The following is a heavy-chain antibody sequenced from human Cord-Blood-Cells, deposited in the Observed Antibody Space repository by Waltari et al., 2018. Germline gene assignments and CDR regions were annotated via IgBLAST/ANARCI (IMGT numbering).Heavy chain of an antibody. CDR1: GFTFSSYA. V-gene: IGHV3-23*01. CDR2: ISGSGGST. J-gene: IGHJ4*02. Sequence: EVQRLESGGDLVQPGGSLRLSCADSGFTFSSYAMSWVCRAPGKWLECVSAISGSGGSTYYSDSVKGRFTISRDNSKNTLYLQMNSLRAEDTAVYYCAKVGPYGDYPDYWGQGTLVTVSS. CDR3: AKVGPYGDYPDY. D-gene: IGHD4-17*01.